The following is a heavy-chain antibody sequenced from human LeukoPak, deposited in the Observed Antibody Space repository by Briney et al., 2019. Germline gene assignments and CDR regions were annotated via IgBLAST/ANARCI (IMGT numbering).Heavy chain of an antibody. V-gene: IGHV3-7*01. CDR2: IKKDGSEK. D-gene: IGHD2-2*01. J-gene: IGHJ4*02. CDR1: GLTFSSHR. CDR3: ASPAIGSDDY. Sequence: GGSLRLSCAASGLTFSSHRRTWVRQAPGKGLEWVANIKKDGSEKYYVDSVRGRFTISRDNAKTSLYLQMNSLRAEDTAVYYCASPAIGSDDYWGQGTLVTVSS.